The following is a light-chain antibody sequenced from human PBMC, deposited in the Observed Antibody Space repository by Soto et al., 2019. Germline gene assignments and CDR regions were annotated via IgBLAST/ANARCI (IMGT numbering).Light chain of an antibody. V-gene: IGKV3-20*01. CDR3: QYHGSSPIT. CDR1: QSVSSS. Sequence: EIMMTQSPATLSVSTGERATLSCRASQSVSSSLAWYQQKPGQAPRLLIYGASNRATGIPDRFSGSGSGTDFTLTISRLEPEDFALFYCQYHGSSPITFGQGTRLEIK. J-gene: IGKJ5*01. CDR2: GAS.